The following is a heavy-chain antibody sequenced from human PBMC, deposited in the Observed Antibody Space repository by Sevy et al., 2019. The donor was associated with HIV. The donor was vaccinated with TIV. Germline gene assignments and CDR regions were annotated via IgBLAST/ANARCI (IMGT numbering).Heavy chain of an antibody. J-gene: IGHJ5*01. CDR2: IWYNGGTE. CDR3: ARDSARVIVPTAGFDS. CDR1: GFPFRSFS. V-gene: IGHV3-33*01. D-gene: IGHD1-1*01. Sequence: GGSLRLSCAASGFPFRSFSMHWVRHAPGKGLEWVAGIWYNGGTEHYADSVQGRFTISRDNSKNVLNLQMNSLRVGDTAIYYCARDSARVIVPTAGFDSWGQGALVTVSS.